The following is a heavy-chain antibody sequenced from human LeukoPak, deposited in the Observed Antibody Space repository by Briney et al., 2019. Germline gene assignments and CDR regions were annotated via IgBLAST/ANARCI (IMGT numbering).Heavy chain of an antibody. Sequence: SETLSLTCTVSGGSISSYYWSWIRQPPGKGLEWIGYIYYSGSTNYNPSLKSRVTISVDTSKNQFSLKLSSVTAADTAVYYCARVGRVMAPEDYWGQGTLVTVSS. V-gene: IGHV4-59*01. CDR3: ARVGRVMAPEDY. J-gene: IGHJ4*02. D-gene: IGHD1-14*01. CDR2: IYYSGST. CDR1: GGSISSYY.